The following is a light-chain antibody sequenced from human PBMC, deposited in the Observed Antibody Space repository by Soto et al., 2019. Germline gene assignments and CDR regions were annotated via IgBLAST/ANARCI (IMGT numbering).Light chain of an antibody. CDR3: CSYAGSYILI. CDR1: SSDVGGYNY. V-gene: IGLV2-11*01. Sequence: QSVLTQTRSVSGSPGQSVTISCTGTSSDVGGYNYVSWYQQHPGKVPKLMIFDVTKRPSGVPDRFSGSKSGNTASLTISGLQAEDEADYHCCSYAGSYILIFGGGTKLTVL. CDR2: DVT. J-gene: IGLJ2*01.